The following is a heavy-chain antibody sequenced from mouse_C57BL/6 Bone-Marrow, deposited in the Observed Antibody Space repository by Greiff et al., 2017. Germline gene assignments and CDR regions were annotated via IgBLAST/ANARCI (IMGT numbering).Heavy chain of an antibody. V-gene: IGHV10-1*01. Sequence: EVQGVESGGGLVQPKGSLKLSCAASRFSFNTYAMNWVRQAPGKGLEWVARIRSKSNNYATYYADSVKDRFTISRDDSESMLYLQMNNLKTEDTAMYYCVRHYYGSSYSYYAMDYWGQGTSVTVSS. CDR1: RFSFNTYA. CDR3: VRHYYGSSYSYYAMDY. CDR2: IRSKSNNYAT. D-gene: IGHD1-1*01. J-gene: IGHJ4*01.